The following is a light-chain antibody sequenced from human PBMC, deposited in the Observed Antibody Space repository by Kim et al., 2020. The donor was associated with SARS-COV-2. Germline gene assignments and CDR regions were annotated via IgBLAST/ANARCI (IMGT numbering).Light chain of an antibody. CDR2: LNSDGSH. Sequence: QLVLTQSPSASASLGASVKLTCTLSSGHGSYAIAWHQQQPEKGPRYLMKLNSDGSHSKGDGIPDRFSGSSSGAERYLTISSLQSEDEADYYCQTWGTGGVFGGGTQLTVL. CDR1: SGHGSYA. CDR3: QTWGTGGV. J-gene: IGLJ3*02. V-gene: IGLV4-69*01.